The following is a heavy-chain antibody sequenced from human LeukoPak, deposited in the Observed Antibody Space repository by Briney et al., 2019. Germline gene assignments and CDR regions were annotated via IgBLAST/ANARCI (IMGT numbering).Heavy chain of an antibody. CDR1: GGSISSSTNY. J-gene: IGHJ4*02. V-gene: IGHV4-39*01. Sequence: SETLSLTCIVSGGSISSSTNYCGRPRQPPGKGLEWIGSIYYTWSTYYNPSVKSRVTMSVDTSENQFSLRLSSVTAANTAVYYCARHVGAYDYGDYWGQGTLVTVSS. CDR2: IYYTWST. D-gene: IGHD4-17*01. CDR3: ARHVGAYDYGDY.